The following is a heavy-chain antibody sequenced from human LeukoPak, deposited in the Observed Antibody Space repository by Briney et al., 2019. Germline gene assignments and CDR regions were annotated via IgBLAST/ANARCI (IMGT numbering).Heavy chain of an antibody. Sequence: GASVKVSCKASGYTFTGYYMHWVRQAPGQGLEWMGWINHNSGGTDYAQKFQGRVTMTRDTSISTACMELSRLRSDDTAVYYCARDYGSGSYYLDWFDPWGQGTLVTVSS. J-gene: IGHJ5*02. V-gene: IGHV1-2*02. CDR2: INHNSGGT. D-gene: IGHD3-10*01. CDR1: GYTFTGYY. CDR3: ARDYGSGSYYLDWFDP.